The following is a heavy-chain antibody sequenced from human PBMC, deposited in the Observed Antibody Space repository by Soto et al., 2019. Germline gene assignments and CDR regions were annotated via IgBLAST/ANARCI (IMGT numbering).Heavy chain of an antibody. J-gene: IGHJ6*03. CDR1: GYTFTSYG. CDR2: ISAYNGNT. D-gene: IGHD3-10*01. Sequence: QVQLVQSGAEVKKPGASVKVSCKASGYTFTSYGISWVRQAPGQGLEWMGWISAYNGNTNYAQKLQGRVTMTTDTSTSTAYMELRSLRSDDTAVYYWARGTTYYYGSGTHYYMDVWGKGTTVTVSS. V-gene: IGHV1-18*01. CDR3: ARGTTYYYGSGTHYYMDV.